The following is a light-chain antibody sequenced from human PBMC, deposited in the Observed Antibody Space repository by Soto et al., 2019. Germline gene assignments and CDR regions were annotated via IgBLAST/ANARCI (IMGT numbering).Light chain of an antibody. J-gene: IGKJ4*01. CDR2: ASS. V-gene: IGKV1-39*01. CDR3: QQSRGTSIT. Sequence: DIQMTQSPSSLSASVGDRVTITCRASQSISDNLNWYQQKPGKAPNLLIYASSILQSGVPSRFSGSGSGTDFTLTITSLQPEDFATYYCQQSRGTSITFGGGTKVEVK. CDR1: QSISDN.